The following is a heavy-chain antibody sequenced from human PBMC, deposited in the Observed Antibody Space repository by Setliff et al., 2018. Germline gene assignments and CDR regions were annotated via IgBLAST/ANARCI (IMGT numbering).Heavy chain of an antibody. CDR1: GYTFSNYL. D-gene: IGHD5-12*01. CDR2: INAGNGHT. V-gene: IGHV1-3*01. Sequence: ASVKVSCKASGYTFSNYLLHWVRQAPGQSPEWVWWINAGNGHTKYSQRFQDRITITSETSATTVYMELRSLRSEDTAVYYCVRVDMVLSNFDFWGQGTLVTVSS. J-gene: IGHJ4*02. CDR3: VRVDMVLSNFDF.